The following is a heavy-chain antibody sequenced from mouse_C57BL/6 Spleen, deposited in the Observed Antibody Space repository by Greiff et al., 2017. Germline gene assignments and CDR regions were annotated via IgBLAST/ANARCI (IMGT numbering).Heavy chain of an antibody. V-gene: IGHV1-80*01. D-gene: IGHD1-1*01. CDR3: ARGGTVGSSPWFAD. J-gene: IGHJ3*01. CDR2: IYPGDGDT. CDR1: GYAFSSYW. Sequence: VQLQESGAELVKPGASVKISCKASGYAFSSYWMNWVKQRPGKGLEWIGQIYPGDGDTNYNGKFKGKATLTADKSSSTAYMQLSSLTSEDSAVYWGARGGTVGSSPWFADWGKGTLVTVSA.